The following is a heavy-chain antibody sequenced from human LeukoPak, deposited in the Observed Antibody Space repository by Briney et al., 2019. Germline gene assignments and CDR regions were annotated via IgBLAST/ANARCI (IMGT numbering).Heavy chain of an antibody. J-gene: IGHJ4*02. CDR3: ARASLYDILTGYYTPYYFDY. V-gene: IGHV3-53*01. CDR1: GFTVSSNH. CDR2: IYSGGST. Sequence: GGSLRLSCAASGFTVSSNHMSWVRQAPGQGLEWVSVIYSGGSTYYADSVKGRFTISRDNSKNTLYLQMNSLRAEDTAVYYCARASLYDILTGYYTPYYFDYWGQGTLVTVSS. D-gene: IGHD3-9*01.